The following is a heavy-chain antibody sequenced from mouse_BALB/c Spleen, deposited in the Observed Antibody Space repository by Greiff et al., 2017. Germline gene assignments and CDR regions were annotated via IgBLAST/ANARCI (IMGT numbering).Heavy chain of an antibody. V-gene: IGHV2-9*02. CDR2: IWAGGST. CDR3: ARDRGYYGNPYYYAMDY. D-gene: IGHD2-1*01. Sequence: VKLQESGPGLVAPSQSLFITCTVSGFSLTSYGVHWVRQPPGKGLEWLGVIWAGGSTNYNSALMSRLSISKDNSKSQVFLKMNSLQTDDTAMYYCARDRGYYGNPYYYAMDYWGQGTSVTVSS. J-gene: IGHJ4*01. CDR1: GFSLTSYG.